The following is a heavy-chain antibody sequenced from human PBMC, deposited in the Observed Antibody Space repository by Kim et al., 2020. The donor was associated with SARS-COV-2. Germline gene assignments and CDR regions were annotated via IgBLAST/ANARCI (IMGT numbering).Heavy chain of an antibody. Sequence: FQGRVTITADESTSTAYMELSSLRSEDTAVYYCARVGRYYYGSGSPFFDYWGQGTLVTVSS. D-gene: IGHD3-10*01. V-gene: IGHV1-69*01. CDR3: ARVGRYYYGSGSPFFDY. J-gene: IGHJ4*02.